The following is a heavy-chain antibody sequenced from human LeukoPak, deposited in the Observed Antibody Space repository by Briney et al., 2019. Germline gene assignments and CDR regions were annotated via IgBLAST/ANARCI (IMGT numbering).Heavy chain of an antibody. V-gene: IGHV4-59*08. Sequence: ASETLSLTCTVSGGSISSYYWSWIRQPPGKGLEWIGYIYYSGSTNYNPSLKSRVTISVDTSKNQFSLKLSPVTAADTAVYYCARLSSSWSADYWGQGTLVTVSS. D-gene: IGHD6-13*01. CDR3: ARLSSSWSADY. CDR2: IYYSGST. J-gene: IGHJ4*02. CDR1: GGSISSYY.